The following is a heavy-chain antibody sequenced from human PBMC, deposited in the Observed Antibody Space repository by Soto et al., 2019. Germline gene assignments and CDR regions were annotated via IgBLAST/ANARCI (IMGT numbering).Heavy chain of an antibody. Sequence: PGGSLRLSCAASGFTFSSYSMNWVRQAPGKGLEWVSSISSSSSYIYYADSVKGRFTISRDNAKNSLYLQMNSLRAEYTALYYCARALYYYDSSGYYSPWGQGTLVTVSS. CDR1: GFTFSSYS. CDR2: ISSSSSYI. CDR3: ARALYYYDSSGYYSP. J-gene: IGHJ5*02. D-gene: IGHD3-22*01. V-gene: IGHV3-21*01.